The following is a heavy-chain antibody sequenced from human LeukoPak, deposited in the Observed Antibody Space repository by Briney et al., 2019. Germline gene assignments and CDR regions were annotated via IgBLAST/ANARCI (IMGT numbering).Heavy chain of an antibody. CDR3: ARSTSISIPSGY. Sequence: ASVKVSFKASGYSFTIYGISWVRQAPGQGLEWMGWISAYNGNTNCAQKLQGRVTMTTDTSTSTAYMELRSLRSDDTAVYYCARSTSISIPSGYWGQGTLVTVSS. CDR2: ISAYNGNT. D-gene: IGHD3-3*02. CDR1: GYSFTIYG. J-gene: IGHJ4*02. V-gene: IGHV1-18*01.